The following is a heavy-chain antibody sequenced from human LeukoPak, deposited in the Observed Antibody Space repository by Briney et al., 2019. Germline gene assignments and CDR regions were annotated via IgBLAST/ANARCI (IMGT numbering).Heavy chain of an antibody. D-gene: IGHD6-13*01. Sequence: AASVKVSCKASGGTFSSYAISWVRQAPGQGLEWMGGIISIFGTANYAQKFQGRVTITADESTSTAYMELSSLRSEDTAVYYCARERIAAAGSLLYYYGMDVWGQGTTVTVSS. CDR2: IISIFGTA. CDR3: ARERIAAAGSLLYYYGMDV. V-gene: IGHV1-69*01. CDR1: GGTFSSYA. J-gene: IGHJ6*02.